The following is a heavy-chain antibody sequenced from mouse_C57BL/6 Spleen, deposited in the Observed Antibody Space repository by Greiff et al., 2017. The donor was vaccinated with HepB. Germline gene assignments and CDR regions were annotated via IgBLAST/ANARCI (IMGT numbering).Heavy chain of an antibody. V-gene: IGHV1-82*01. CDR2: IYPGDGDT. J-gene: IGHJ4*01. D-gene: IGHD2-3*01. CDR1: GYAFSSSW. CDR3: ARSEGGDDGYPSN. Sequence: VQLQQSGPELVKPGASVKISCKASGYAFSSSWMNWVKQRPGKGLEWIGRIYPGDGDTNYNGKFKGKATLTADKSSSTAYMQLSSLTSEDSAVYFCARSEGGDDGYPSNWGQGTSVTVSS.